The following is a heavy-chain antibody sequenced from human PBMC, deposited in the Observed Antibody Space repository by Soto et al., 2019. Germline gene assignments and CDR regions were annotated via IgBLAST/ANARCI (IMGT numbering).Heavy chain of an antibody. CDR1: GGTFSSYA. D-gene: IGHD6-13*01. CDR2: IIPIFGTA. CDR3: GREDAAVYSCSWFGYYGMDV. J-gene: IGHJ6*02. Sequence: QVQLVQSGAEVKKPGSSVKVSCKASGGTFSSYAISWVRQAPGPGLEWMGGIIPIFGTANYAQKFQGRVTITADKSRSITYMALGSVSSDDTAVYYCGREDAAVYSCSWFGYYGMDVWGQGTTVTVSS. V-gene: IGHV1-69*06.